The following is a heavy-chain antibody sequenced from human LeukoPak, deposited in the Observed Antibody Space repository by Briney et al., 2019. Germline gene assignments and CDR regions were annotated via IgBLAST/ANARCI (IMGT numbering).Heavy chain of an antibody. CDR3: ARFGGITYAFDI. CDR1: GGSISSYY. D-gene: IGHD1-20*01. J-gene: IGHJ3*02. V-gene: IGHV4-59*01. Sequence: PSETLSLTCTVSGGSISSYYWSWIRQPPGKGLEWIGYIYYSGSTNYNPSLKSRVTISVDTSKNQFSLKLSSVTAADTAVYYCARFGGITYAFDIWGQGTMVTVSP. CDR2: IYYSGST.